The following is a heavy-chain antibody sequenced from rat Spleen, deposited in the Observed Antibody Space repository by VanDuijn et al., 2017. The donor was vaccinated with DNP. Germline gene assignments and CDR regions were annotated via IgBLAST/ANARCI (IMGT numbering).Heavy chain of an antibody. CDR2: IRSDGST. D-gene: IGHD1-5*01. Sequence: QVQLKESGPGLVQPSQTLSLTCTVSGFSLTDYSVHWVRQPPGEGLEWMGRIRSDGSTDYNSALKSRLSISRDTSKSQVFLKMNSLQTEDTAIYFCTRDDIGTTRFDYWGQGVMVTVSS. V-gene: IGHV2-19*01. CDR3: TRDDIGTTRFDY. CDR1: GFSLTDYS. J-gene: IGHJ2*01.